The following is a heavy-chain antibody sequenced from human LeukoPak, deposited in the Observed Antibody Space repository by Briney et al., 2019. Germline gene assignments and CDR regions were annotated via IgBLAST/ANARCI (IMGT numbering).Heavy chain of an antibody. J-gene: IGHJ4*02. D-gene: IGHD2-21*02. V-gene: IGHV3-48*02. CDR1: GFSFTTYP. CDR2: ISSSSSTI. CDR3: ARDVRRHIVVVTAMGY. Sequence: GGSLRLSCAASGFSFTTYPMSWVRQAPGKGLEWVSYISSSSSTIYYADSVKGRFTISRDNAKNSLYLQMNSLRDEDTAVYYCARDVRRHIVVVTAMGYWGQGTLVTVSS.